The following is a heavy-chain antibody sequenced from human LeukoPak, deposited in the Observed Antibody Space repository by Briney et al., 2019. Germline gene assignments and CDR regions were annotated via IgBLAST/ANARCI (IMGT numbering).Heavy chain of an antibody. J-gene: IGHJ6*03. D-gene: IGHD6-19*01. CDR2: IYPGDSDT. V-gene: IGHV5-51*01. Sequence: GESLKISCKGSGYSFASFWIGWVRQMPGKGLEWMGIIYPGDSDTRYSPSFQGQVTISADKSISTAYLQWSSLKASDTAMYYCARRAGDSRYYYYYMDVWGKGTTVTVSS. CDR1: GYSFASFW. CDR3: ARRAGDSRYYYYYMDV.